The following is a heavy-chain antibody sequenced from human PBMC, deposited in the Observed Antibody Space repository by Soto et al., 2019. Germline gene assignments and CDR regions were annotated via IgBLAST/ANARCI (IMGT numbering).Heavy chain of an antibody. CDR1: GGSISSYY. CDR2: IYYSGST. J-gene: IGHJ4*02. Sequence: PSETLSLTCTVSGGSISSYYWSWIRQPPGKGLEWIGYIYYSGSTNYNPSLKSRVTISVDTSKNQFSLKLSSVTAADTAVYYCARAAPYDSSGYSLDYWGQGTLVTVSS. D-gene: IGHD3-22*01. V-gene: IGHV4-59*01. CDR3: ARAAPYDSSGYSLDY.